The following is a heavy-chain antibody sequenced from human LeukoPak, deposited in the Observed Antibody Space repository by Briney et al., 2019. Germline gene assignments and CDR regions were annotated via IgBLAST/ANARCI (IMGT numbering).Heavy chain of an antibody. CDR1: GGSISSYY. Sequence: ASETLSLTCTVSGGSISSYYWSWIRQPPGKGLEWIGYIYYSGSTNYNPSLKSRVTISVDTSKNQFSLKLTSVTAADAAVYYCARDRQCGYWGQGTLVTVSS. V-gene: IGHV4-59*12. CDR3: ARDRQCGY. D-gene: IGHD2-21*01. CDR2: IYYSGST. J-gene: IGHJ4*02.